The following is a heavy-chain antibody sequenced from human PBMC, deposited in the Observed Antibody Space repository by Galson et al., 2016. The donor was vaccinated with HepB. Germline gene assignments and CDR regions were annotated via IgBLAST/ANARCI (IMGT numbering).Heavy chain of an antibody. V-gene: IGHV3-33*01. CDR2: IWYDGSNK. D-gene: IGHD2-2*01. Sequence: SLRLSCAASGFTFSSFGMHWVRQAPGKGLEWVAVIWYDGSNKYYADSVKGRFTISRDNAKNSLYLQMNSLRAEDTAVYYCARDRGYCSSTRCYGVYYGMDVWGQGTTVTVSS. J-gene: IGHJ6*02. CDR1: GFTFSSFG. CDR3: ARDRGYCSSTRCYGVYYGMDV.